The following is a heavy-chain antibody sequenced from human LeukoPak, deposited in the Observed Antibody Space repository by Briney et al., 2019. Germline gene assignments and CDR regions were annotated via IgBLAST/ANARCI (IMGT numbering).Heavy chain of an antibody. CDR1: GFTFSSYW. V-gene: IGHV3-7*01. D-gene: IGHD2-8*01. CDR2: IKQDGSEK. J-gene: IGHJ4*02. CDR3: ARDWGYCTNGVCYTGSGLDY. Sequence: PGGSLRLSCAASGFTFSSYWMSWVRQAPGKGLEWVAHIKQDGSEKYYVDSVKGRFTISRDNAKNSLYLQMNSLRAEDTAVYYCARDWGYCTNGVCYTGSGLDYWGQGTLVTVSS.